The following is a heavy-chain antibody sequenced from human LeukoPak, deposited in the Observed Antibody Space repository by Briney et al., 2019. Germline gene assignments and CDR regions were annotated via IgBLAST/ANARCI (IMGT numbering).Heavy chain of an antibody. CDR2: INDSGGNT. V-gene: IGHV3-23*01. Sequence: GGSLRLSCAASGFTFSNYAMNWVRQAPGKGLEWVSVINDSGGNTFYADSVKGRFTISRDNSKNTLYLQMSSLRVEDTAVYYCARSLMWNLVGFDYWGQGTLVTVSS. CDR3: ARSLMWNLVGFDY. D-gene: IGHD1-1*01. J-gene: IGHJ4*02. CDR1: GFTFSNYA.